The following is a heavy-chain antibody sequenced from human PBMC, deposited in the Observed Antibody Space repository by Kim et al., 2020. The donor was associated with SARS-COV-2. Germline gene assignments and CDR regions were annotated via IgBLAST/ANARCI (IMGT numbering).Heavy chain of an antibody. CDR3: TTARGGHY. Sequence: GGSLRLSCAASGFTFSNAWMNWVRQAPGNGLEWVGRIITKTDGGTTDYAAPVKGRFTISRDDSKNTLYLQMNSQKTEDTAIYYCTTARGGHYWGQGTLVIVSS. J-gene: IGHJ4*02. V-gene: IGHV3-15*01. D-gene: IGHD3-16*01. CDR2: IITKTDGGTT. CDR1: GFTFSNAW.